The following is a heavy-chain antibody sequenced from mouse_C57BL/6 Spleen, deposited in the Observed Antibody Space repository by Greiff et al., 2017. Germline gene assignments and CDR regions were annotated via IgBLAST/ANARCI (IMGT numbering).Heavy chain of an antibody. V-gene: IGHV1-64*01. D-gene: IGHD2-4*01. CDR3: ARKGAYYDYGFDY. J-gene: IGHJ2*01. Sequence: VQLQQPGAELVKPGASVKLSCKASGYTFTSYWMHWVKQRPGQGLEWIGMIHPNGGSTNYNEKFKSKATLTVDKSSSTAYMQLSSLTSEDSAVYYCARKGAYYDYGFDYWGQGTTLTVSS. CDR1: GYTFTSYW. CDR2: IHPNGGST.